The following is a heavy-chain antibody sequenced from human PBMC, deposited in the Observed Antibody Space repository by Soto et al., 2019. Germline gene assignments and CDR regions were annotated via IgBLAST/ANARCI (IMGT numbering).Heavy chain of an antibody. CDR3: ARGAAPDYYDSSGYYFFFD. J-gene: IGHJ4*02. CDR1: GGTFSSYA. V-gene: IGHV1-69*04. D-gene: IGHD3-22*01. Sequence: ASVKVSCKASGGTFSSYAISWVRQAPGQGLEWMGRIIPILGIANYAQKFQGRVTITADKSTSTAYMELSSLRSEDTAVYYCARGAAPDYYDSSGYYFFFDWGQGTLVTVSS. CDR2: IIPILGIA.